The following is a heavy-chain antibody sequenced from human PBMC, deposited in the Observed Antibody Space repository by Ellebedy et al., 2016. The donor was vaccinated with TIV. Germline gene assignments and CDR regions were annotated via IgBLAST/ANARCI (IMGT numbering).Heavy chain of an antibody. CDR2: IYYSGST. D-gene: IGHD2-15*01. CDR1: GGSVTSGGYY. CDR3: ARDRAADAFDV. Sequence: SETLSLXCTVSGGSVTSGGYYCSWIRQPPGKGLEWIGYIYYSGSTNYNPSLKSRVTISVDTSKNQFSLKLTSVTAADTAVYYCARDRAADAFDVWGQGTMVTVSS. J-gene: IGHJ3*01. V-gene: IGHV4-61*08.